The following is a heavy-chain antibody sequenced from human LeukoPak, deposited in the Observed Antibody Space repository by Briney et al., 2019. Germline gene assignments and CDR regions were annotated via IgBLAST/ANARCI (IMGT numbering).Heavy chain of an antibody. J-gene: IGHJ4*02. Sequence: GGSLRLSCAASGFTFSSYSMNWVRQAPGKGLEWVAGISGSGGATYYADSVKGRFTVSRDDPHNTLYLQMNSVRAEDTAVYFCARGGVDHYGSGTYYLMYYFDHWGQGALVTVSS. D-gene: IGHD3-10*01. CDR3: ARGGVDHYGSGTYYLMYYFDH. CDR1: GFTFSSYS. CDR2: ISGSGGAT. V-gene: IGHV3-23*01.